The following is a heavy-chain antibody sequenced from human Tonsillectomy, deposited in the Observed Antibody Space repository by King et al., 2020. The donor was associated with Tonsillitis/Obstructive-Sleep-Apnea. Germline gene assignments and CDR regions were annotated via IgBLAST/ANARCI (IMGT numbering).Heavy chain of an antibody. CDR2: ISDYNGNT. CDR1: GYTFTSYV. J-gene: IGHJ6*02. D-gene: IGHD5-12*01. Sequence: QLVQSGAEVKKPGASVKVSCKASGYTFTSYVITWVRQAPGQGLEWMGWISDYNGNTKYAQKVQGRLTMTTDTSTSTAYMELRSLRSDDTAVYYCARGRTGVDIVATTYSYYYGIDVWGQGTTVTVSS. V-gene: IGHV1-18*01. CDR3: ARGRTGVDIVATTYSYYYGIDV.